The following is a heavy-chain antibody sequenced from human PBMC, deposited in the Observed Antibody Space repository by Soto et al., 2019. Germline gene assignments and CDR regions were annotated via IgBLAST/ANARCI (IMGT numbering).Heavy chain of an antibody. V-gene: IGHV3-15*07. D-gene: IGHD3-22*01. J-gene: IGHJ4*01. Sequence: PGGSLRLSCTVSGFTFSNAWMNWVRQAPGKGLEWVGRIKSKTDGGTTGYAEPVKGRFAISRDDSNNMVYLQMNSLKIEDTAVYYCTTDSYSTIIIVRFDYWGHGTLVTVSS. CDR1: GFTFSNAW. CDR3: TTDSYSTIIIVRFDY. CDR2: IKSKTDGGTT.